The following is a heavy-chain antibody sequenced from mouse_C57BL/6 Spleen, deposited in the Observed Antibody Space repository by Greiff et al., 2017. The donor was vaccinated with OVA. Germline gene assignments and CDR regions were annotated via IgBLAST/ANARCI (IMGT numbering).Heavy chain of an antibody. Sequence: QVQLQQPGAELVMPGASVTLSCKASGYTFTSYWMHWVKQRPGQGLEWIGEIDPSDSYTNYNQKFKGKSTLTVDKYSSTAYMQLSSLTSEDSAVYYCARSAGGSSRYAMDYWGQGTSVTVSS. J-gene: IGHJ4*01. CDR1: GYTFTSYW. CDR2: IDPSDSYT. D-gene: IGHD1-1*01. CDR3: ARSAGGSSRYAMDY. V-gene: IGHV1-69*01.